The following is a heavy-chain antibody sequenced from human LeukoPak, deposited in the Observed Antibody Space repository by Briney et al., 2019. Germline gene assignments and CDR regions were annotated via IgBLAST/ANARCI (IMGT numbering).Heavy chain of an antibody. CDR1: GFTFSSYW. D-gene: IGHD2-2*01. CDR3: ARAPTVLVGYCSSSSCQADY. Sequence: GGSLRLSCAASGFTFSSYWMNWVRQAPGKGLEWVSAIDPSSTYIYYADSVKGRFTISRDNAENSLYLQMNSLRVEDTAVYYCARAPTVLVGYCSSSSCQADYWGQGTLVTVSS. J-gene: IGHJ4*02. V-gene: IGHV3-21*01. CDR2: IDPSSTYI.